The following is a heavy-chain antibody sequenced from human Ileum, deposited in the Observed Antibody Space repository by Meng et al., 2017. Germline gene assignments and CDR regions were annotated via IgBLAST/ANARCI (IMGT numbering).Heavy chain of an antibody. CDR3: ARGHYDKYFDS. J-gene: IGHJ4*02. CDR1: GGSVNTGSYY. CDR2: MYFSGST. Sequence: VPLQEAGPGLVRPSETLSLTCTISGGSVNTGSYYWSWIRQPPGKGLEWIGYMYFSGSTKYNASLKSRVSISVDTSKKQFSLNLTSVTAADTAVYYCARGHYDKYFDSWGQGTLVTVSS. V-gene: IGHV4-61*01. D-gene: IGHD3-22*01.